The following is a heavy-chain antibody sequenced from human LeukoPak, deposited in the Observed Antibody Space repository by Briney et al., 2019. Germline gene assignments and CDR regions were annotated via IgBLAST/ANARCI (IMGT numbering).Heavy chain of an antibody. Sequence: PSETLSLTCTVSGGSISSYYWSWIRQPPGKGLEWIGYIYYSGSTNYNPSLKSRVTISVDTSKNQFSLKLSSVTAADTAVYYCARHKSGGYSYGARFDYWGQGTLVTVSS. CDR1: GGSISSYY. J-gene: IGHJ4*02. V-gene: IGHV4-59*08. CDR2: IYYSGST. CDR3: ARHKSGGYSYGARFDY. D-gene: IGHD5-18*01.